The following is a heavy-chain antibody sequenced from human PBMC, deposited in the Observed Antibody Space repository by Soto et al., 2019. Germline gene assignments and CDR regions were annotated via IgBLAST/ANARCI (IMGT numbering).Heavy chain of an antibody. CDR2: IIPIFGTA. V-gene: IGHV1-69*06. J-gene: IGHJ4*02. D-gene: IGHD6-13*01. Sequence: QVQLVQSGAEVKKPGSSVKVSCKASGGTFSSYAISWVRQAPGQGLEWMGGIIPIFGTANYAQKFQGRVTIPADKSASTAYMELSRLRSEDPAVYYCARVGAAAGLFDYWCQGTLITVSS. CDR3: ARVGAAAGLFDY. CDR1: GGTFSSYA.